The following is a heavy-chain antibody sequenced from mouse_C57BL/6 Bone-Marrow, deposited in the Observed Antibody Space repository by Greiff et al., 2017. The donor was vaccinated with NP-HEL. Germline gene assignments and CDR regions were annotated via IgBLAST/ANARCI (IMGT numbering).Heavy chain of an antibody. J-gene: IGHJ2*01. CDR1: GFSLTSYA. V-gene: IGHV2-9-1*01. Sequence: QVQLKESGPGLVAPSPSLSITCTVSGFSLTSYAISWVRQPPGKGLEWLGVIWTGGGTTYNSALKSRLSISNVNSTSQVFLKMNSLQTEYAARDDCARNSRGYGNYDYWGQGTTLTVSS. CDR2: IWTGGGT. D-gene: IGHD2-1*01. CDR3: ARNSRGYGNYDY.